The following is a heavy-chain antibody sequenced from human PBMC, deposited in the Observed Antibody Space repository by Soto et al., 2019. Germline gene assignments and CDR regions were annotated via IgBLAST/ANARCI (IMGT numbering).Heavy chain of an antibody. CDR2: ISGSGGST. CDR3: AKNMRKLVVVHAFDI. V-gene: IGHV3-23*01. CDR1: GFTFSSYA. Sequence: GGALRLSCAAYGFTFSSYAMSWVRQAPGKGLEWVSAISGSGGSTYYADSVKGRFTISRDNSKNTLYLQMNSLRAEDTAVYYCAKNMRKLVVVHAFDIWGQGTMVTVSS. J-gene: IGHJ3*02. D-gene: IGHD2-21*01.